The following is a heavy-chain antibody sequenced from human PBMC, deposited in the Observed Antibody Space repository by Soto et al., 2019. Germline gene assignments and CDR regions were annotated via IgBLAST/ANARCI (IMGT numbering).Heavy chain of an antibody. CDR3: AKWSYLDY. CDR2: ISGSDGKT. CDR1: GFTFTRYS. V-gene: IGHV3-23*04. D-gene: IGHD3-3*01. J-gene: IGHJ4*02. Sequence: EVQLVESGGGLVKPGGSLRLSCAASGFTFTRYSMNWVRQAPGKGLEWVATISGSDGKTYYADSVKGRFSISRDTSRNTLYLQMNSLRADDTAIYYCAKWSYLDYWGQGTRVTVSS.